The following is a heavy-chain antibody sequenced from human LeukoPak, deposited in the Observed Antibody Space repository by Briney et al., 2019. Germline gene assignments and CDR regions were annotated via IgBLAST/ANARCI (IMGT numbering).Heavy chain of an antibody. V-gene: IGHV3-23*01. CDR1: GFTFSNYA. J-gene: IGHJ3*02. Sequence: GGSQRLSCAASGFTFSNYALMWVRQAPGKGLEWVSAIRGSGYGTFYADSVEGRFTISRDNSKNMLYLQMNSLRAEDTALYYCARDPDGDYIGAFDMRGQGTKVTVSS. D-gene: IGHD4-17*01. CDR2: IRGSGYGT. CDR3: ARDPDGDYIGAFDM.